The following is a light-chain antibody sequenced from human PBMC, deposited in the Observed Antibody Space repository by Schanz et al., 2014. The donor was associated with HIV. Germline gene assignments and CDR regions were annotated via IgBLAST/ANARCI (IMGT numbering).Light chain of an antibody. Sequence: EIVLTQSPGSLSLSPGGRATLSCGASQRLSSAYLAWYQQKLGQPPRLVIYATSTRAAGIPDRFSGTGSGTDFTLTISRLEPEDFAVYFCQHRSSWPPYTFGQGTKLDIK. V-gene: IGKV3D-20*02. CDR1: QRLSSAY. J-gene: IGKJ2*01. CDR2: ATS. CDR3: QHRSSWPPYT.